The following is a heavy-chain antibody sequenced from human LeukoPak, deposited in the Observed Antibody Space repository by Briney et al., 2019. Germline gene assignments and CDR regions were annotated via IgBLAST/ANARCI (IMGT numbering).Heavy chain of an antibody. J-gene: IGHJ4*02. CDR1: GFPFTSYG. Sequence: GGSLRLSCAASGFPFTSYGMHWVRQAPGRGLEWVAVISPDGSNKYYADSVKGRFTISRDNSKNTLYLQMNSLRAEDTAVYNCADEHYFGSGSYPDYWGQVTLVTVSS. CDR2: ISPDGSNK. V-gene: IGHV3-30*18. CDR3: ADEHYFGSGSYPDY. D-gene: IGHD3-10*01.